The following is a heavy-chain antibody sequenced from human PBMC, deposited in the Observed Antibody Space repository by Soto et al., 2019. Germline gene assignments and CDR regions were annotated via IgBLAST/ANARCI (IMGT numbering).Heavy chain of an antibody. CDR1: GYSFTSYW. V-gene: IGHV5-51*01. CDR3: ARHYLGSSSWGFYYYYGMDV. CDR2: IYPGDSDT. J-gene: IGHJ6*02. D-gene: IGHD6-6*01. Sequence: PGESLKISCKGSGYSFTSYWIGWVRQMPGKGLEWMGIIYPGDSDTRYSPSFQGQVTISADKSISTAYLQWSSLKASDTAMYYCARHYLGSSSWGFYYYYGMDVWGQGTTVTVS.